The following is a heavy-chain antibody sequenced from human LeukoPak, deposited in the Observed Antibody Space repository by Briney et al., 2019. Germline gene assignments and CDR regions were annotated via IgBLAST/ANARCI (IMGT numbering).Heavy chain of an antibody. D-gene: IGHD3-10*01. CDR2: ISSSSSYI. CDR3: TTDRGGGNYYYYYMDV. CDR1: GFTFSSYS. J-gene: IGHJ6*03. Sequence: GGSLRLSCAASGFTFSSYSMNWVRQAPGKGLEWVSSISSSSSYIYYADSVKGRFTISRDNAKNSLYLQMNSLKTEDTAVYYCTTDRGGGNYYYYYMDVWGKGTTVTVSS. V-gene: IGHV3-21*03.